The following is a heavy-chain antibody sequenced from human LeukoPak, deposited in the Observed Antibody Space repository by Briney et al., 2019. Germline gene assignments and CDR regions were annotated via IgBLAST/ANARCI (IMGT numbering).Heavy chain of an antibody. CDR3: ARQGGSSSAYYYYYMDV. CDR1: GYSISSGYY. J-gene: IGHJ6*03. Sequence: PSETLSLTCAVSGYSISSGYYWGWFRPPPGKGLEWIGCIFHSGNTYYKPSLKSRVSISVDTSKNQFTLKLTSVTAADTAVYYCARQGGSSSAYYYYYMDVWGKGTTVTVSS. CDR2: IFHSGNT. V-gene: IGHV4-38-2*01. D-gene: IGHD6-13*01.